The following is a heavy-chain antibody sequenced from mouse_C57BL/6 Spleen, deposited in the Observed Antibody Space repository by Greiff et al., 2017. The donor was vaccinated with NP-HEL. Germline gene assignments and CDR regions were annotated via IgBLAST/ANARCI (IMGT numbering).Heavy chain of an antibody. CDR2: IYPGDGDT. V-gene: IGHV1-82*01. CDR1: GYAFSSSW. CDR3: ARPGT. D-gene: IGHD4-1*01. Sequence: VQLQQSGPELVKPGASVKISCKASGYAFSSSWMNWVKQRPGKGLEWIGRIYPGDGDTNYNGKFQGKATLTAAKSSSTAYMQLSSLTSEDSALYFIARPGTWGQGTTLTVSS. J-gene: IGHJ2*01.